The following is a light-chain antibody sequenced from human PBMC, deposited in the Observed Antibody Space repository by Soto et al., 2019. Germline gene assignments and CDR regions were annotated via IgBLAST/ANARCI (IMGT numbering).Light chain of an antibody. CDR2: AAS. CDR3: QQSYSAPLA. V-gene: IGKV1-39*01. Sequence: DIQMTQSPSSLSASVGDRVTITCRASQSISTYLNWYQQKPGKVPHLLIVAASTLRSGVSSRFSGSGSGTDFTLTISTLQPEDFATYYCQQSYSAPLAFGGGTRVEIK. J-gene: IGKJ4*01. CDR1: QSISTY.